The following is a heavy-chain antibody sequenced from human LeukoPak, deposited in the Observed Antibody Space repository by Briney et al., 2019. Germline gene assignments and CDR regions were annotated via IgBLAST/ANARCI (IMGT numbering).Heavy chain of an antibody. J-gene: IGHJ4*02. CDR3: ARDGVAAATDPEQYYFDY. CDR2: IYNDGSST. D-gene: IGHD6-13*01. CDR1: GFTFSDHW. Sequence: GRSLRLSCAASGFTFSDHWMHWVRQGPGKGLVWVSRIYNDGSSTSYADFAKGRFTISRDNAKNSLYLQMNSLRAEDTAVYYCARDGVAAATDPEQYYFDYWGQGTLVTVSS. V-gene: IGHV3-74*01.